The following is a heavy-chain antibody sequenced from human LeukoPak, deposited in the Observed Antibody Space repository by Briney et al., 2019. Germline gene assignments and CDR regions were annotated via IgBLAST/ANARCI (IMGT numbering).Heavy chain of an antibody. CDR2: IWSDATNA. CDR3: ARDYSWVLDS. V-gene: IGHV3-33*01. Sequence: PGGSLRLSCAASGFTFIDYGMHWVRQAPGKGLEWVAIIWSDATNAYCADSVKGRFTISRDNSKNTVSLQMNSLRAEDTAVYYCARDYSWVLDSWGQGTLVTVSS. D-gene: IGHD2-21*01. CDR1: GFTFIDYG. J-gene: IGHJ4*02.